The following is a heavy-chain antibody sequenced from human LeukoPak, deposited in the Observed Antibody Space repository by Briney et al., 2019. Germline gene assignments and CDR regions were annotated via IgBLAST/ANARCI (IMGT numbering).Heavy chain of an antibody. CDR1: GYTFTGYY. CDR3: ARESMLSIAVAGGPFDY. Sequence: ASVKVSCKASGYTFTGYYMHWVRQAPGQGLEWMGWINPNSGGTNYAQKFQGRVTMTRDPSISTAYMELSRLRSDDTAVYYCARESMLSIAVAGGPFDYWGQGTLVTVSS. CDR2: INPNSGGT. D-gene: IGHD6-19*01. J-gene: IGHJ4*02. V-gene: IGHV1-2*02.